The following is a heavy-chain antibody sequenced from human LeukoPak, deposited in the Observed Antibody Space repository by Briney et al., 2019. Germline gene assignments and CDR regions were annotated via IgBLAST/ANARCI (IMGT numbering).Heavy chain of an antibody. CDR1: GFTFSSYS. CDR2: ISSSSSTM. CDR3: AKGDNNGWYWYFDL. Sequence: GGSLRLSCAASGFTFSSYSMNWVRQAPGKGLEWVSYISSSSSTMYYADSVKGRFTISRDNSKNTLDLQMTGLRAEDTALYYCAKGDNNGWYWYFDLWGRGTQVTVSS. J-gene: IGHJ2*01. D-gene: IGHD6-19*01. V-gene: IGHV3-48*01.